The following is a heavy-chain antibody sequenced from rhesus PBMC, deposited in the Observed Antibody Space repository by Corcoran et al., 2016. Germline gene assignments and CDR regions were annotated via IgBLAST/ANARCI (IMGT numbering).Heavy chain of an antibody. CDR2: IAGIGVST. J-gene: IGHJ3*01. D-gene: IGHD6-13*01. CDR1: GGSISSNY. V-gene: IGHV4-173*01. CDR3: ARARPGIAAGPRAFGF. Sequence: QLQLQESGPGLVKPSETLSLTCAVSGGSISSNYWSWLRQPPGKGLEWIGRIAGIGVSTDYNPSPKSRVTMSTDTSKKQFSRKRSAVTAADTAVYYWARARPGIAAGPRAFGFWGQGLRVTVSS.